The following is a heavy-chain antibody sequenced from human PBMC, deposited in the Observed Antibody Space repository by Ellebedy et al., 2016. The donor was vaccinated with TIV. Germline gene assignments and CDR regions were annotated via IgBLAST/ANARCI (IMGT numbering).Heavy chain of an antibody. CDR1: GFTFSSYG. J-gene: IGHJ4*02. CDR3: ARGGALRNSGSLGAMGY. D-gene: IGHD1-26*01. Sequence: GGSLRLXCAASGFTFSSYGMHWVRQAPGKGLEWVAVISYDGSNKYYADSVKGRFTISRDNSKNTLYLQMNSLRAEDTAVYYCARGGALRNSGSLGAMGYWGQGTLVTVSS. CDR2: ISYDGSNK. V-gene: IGHV3-30*03.